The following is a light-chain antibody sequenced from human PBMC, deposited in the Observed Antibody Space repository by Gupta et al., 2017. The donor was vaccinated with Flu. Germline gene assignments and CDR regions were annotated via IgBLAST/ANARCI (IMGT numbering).Light chain of an antibody. V-gene: IGKV2-30*01. CDR2: QVS. J-gene: IGKJ1*01. Sequence: VTLGQPASISWRSSEGLVYSAGNTYLHWFHQRPGQSPRRLIYQVSYRGSGVPDRLSDSASGTDFTLKISRVEAEHVGVYFFMRAARWPWAFGPGTTVEIK. CDR1: EGLVYSAGNTY. CDR3: MRAARWPWA.